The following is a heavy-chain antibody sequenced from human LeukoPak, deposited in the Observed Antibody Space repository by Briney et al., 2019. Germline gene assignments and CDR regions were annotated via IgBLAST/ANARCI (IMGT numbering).Heavy chain of an antibody. V-gene: IGHV1-2*02. CDR1: GYTFTGYY. D-gene: IGHD4-17*01. CDR2: INPNSGGT. J-gene: IGHJ3*02. Sequence: ASVKVSCKASGYTFTGYYMHWVRQAPGQGLEWMGWINPNSGGTNYAQKFQGRVTMTRDTSISTAYMELSSLRSEDTAVYYCATNTVDAFDIWGQGTMVTVSS. CDR3: ATNTVDAFDI.